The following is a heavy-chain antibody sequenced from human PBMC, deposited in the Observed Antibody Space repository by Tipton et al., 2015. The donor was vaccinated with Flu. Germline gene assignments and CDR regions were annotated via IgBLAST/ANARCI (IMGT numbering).Heavy chain of an antibody. D-gene: IGHD5-12*01. Sequence: SLRLSCAASGFTFRSYAMSWVRQAPGKGLEWVSIISGRGGSTYYADSVKGRFTISRDNSKNTLYFQMNSLRVEDTAVYYCAKGGGPTASGYDPFDYGGQGTLVPVSS. CDR3: AKGGGPTASGYDPFDY. CDR2: ISGRGGST. J-gene: IGHJ4*02. V-gene: IGHV3-23*01. CDR1: GFTFRSYA.